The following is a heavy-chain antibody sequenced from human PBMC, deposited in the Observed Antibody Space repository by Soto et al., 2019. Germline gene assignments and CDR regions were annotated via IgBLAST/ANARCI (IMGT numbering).Heavy chain of an antibody. CDR1: GYTFTSYA. D-gene: IGHD4-17*01. Sequence: XSVKVSCKASGYTFTSYAMHWVRQAPGQRLEWMGWINAGNGNTKYSQKFQGRVTITRDTSASTAYMELSSLRSEDTAVYYCARDGDYVFSVYYYYYYGMDVWGQGTTVTVSS. J-gene: IGHJ6*02. CDR3: ARDGDYVFSVYYYYYYGMDV. CDR2: INAGNGNT. V-gene: IGHV1-3*01.